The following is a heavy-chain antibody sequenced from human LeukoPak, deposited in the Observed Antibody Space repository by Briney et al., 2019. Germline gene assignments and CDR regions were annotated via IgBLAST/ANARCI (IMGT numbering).Heavy chain of an antibody. Sequence: SETLSLTCTVSGGSISSYYWSWIRQPPGKGLEWIGYIYYSGSANYNPSLKSRVTISVDTSKNQFSLKLSSVTAADTAVYYCARVFGWQSPSGYLFDYWGQGTLVTVSS. CDR3: ARVFGWQSPSGYLFDY. CDR1: GGSISSYY. J-gene: IGHJ4*02. V-gene: IGHV4-59*01. CDR2: IYYSGSA. D-gene: IGHD3-22*01.